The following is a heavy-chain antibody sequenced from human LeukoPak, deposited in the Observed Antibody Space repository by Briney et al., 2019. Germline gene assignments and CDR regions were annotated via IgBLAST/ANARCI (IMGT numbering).Heavy chain of an antibody. V-gene: IGHV3-53*01. CDR1: GFTVSSNF. J-gene: IGHJ4*02. D-gene: IGHD4-11*01. CDR3: AKDGVDYSFEY. Sequence: PGGSLRLSCAACGFTVSSNFMSWVRQAPGKGLEWVSVIYSGGSTYYADSVTGRFTVSTDNSKNTLFLQKNSLKAGDTAVYYCAKDGVDYSFEYWGQGTLVTVSS. CDR2: IYSGGST.